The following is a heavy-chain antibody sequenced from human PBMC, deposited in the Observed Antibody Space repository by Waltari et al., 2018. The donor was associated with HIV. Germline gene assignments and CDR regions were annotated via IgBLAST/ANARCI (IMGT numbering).Heavy chain of an antibody. CDR3: ARGRAWIPGGGDSFDL. V-gene: IGHV3-21*01. Sequence: EVRLVESGGGLVKPGGSLRLSCVGSGFKFSSHRLNWIRQAPGKGLEWVSSFSSRSSYISYTDSVEGRFTISRDNAKKSLYLQMNNMRVEDTAIYYCARGRAWIPGGGDSFDLWGQGTLVTVSS. D-gene: IGHD3-16*01. CDR1: GFKFSSHR. J-gene: IGHJ3*01. CDR2: FSSRSSYI.